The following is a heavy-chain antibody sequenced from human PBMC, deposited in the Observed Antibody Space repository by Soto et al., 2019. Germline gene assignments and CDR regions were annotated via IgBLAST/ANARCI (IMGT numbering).Heavy chain of an antibody. J-gene: IGHJ6*04. D-gene: IGHD3-3*02. CDR3: ARDKDRQLLGGNYYSALDV. Sequence: QVHLVQSGAEVKKPGSSVKVSCKASGDTFSSFAISWVRQAPGQGLEWMGGIIPIFRTPAYAQKFQGRVTITVDEATTAAYMALRSLTSEDTGVYYCARDKDRQLLGGNYYSALDVWGKGTTVIVSS. CDR1: GDTFSSFA. V-gene: IGHV1-69*12. CDR2: IIPIFRTP.